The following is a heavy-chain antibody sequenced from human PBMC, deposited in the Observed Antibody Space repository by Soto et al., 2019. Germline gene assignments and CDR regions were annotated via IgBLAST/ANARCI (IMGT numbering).Heavy chain of an antibody. CDR3: AALPHLIPDYYDSSGYLDY. Sequence: QVQLVESGGGVVQPGRSLRLSCAASGFTFSSYGMHWVRQAPGKGLEWVAVISYDGSNKYYADSVKGRFTISRDNSKNALYLQMNSLRAEDTAVYYCAALPHLIPDYYDSSGYLDYWGQGTLVTVSS. V-gene: IGHV3-30*03. CDR2: ISYDGSNK. J-gene: IGHJ4*02. CDR1: GFTFSSYG. D-gene: IGHD3-22*01.